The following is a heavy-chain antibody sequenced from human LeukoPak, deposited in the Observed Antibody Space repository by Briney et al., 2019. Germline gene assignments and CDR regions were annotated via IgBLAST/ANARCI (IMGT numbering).Heavy chain of an antibody. D-gene: IGHD2-2*01. V-gene: IGHV4-34*01. CDR3: ARGMVVPAAIPVRSYYGMDV. CDR1: GGSFSGYY. Sequence: PSETLSLTCAVYGGSFSGYYWSWIRQPPGKGLEWIGEINHSGSTNYNPSIKSRVTISVDTSKNQFSLKLSSVTAADTAVYYCARGMVVPAAIPVRSYYGMDVWGQGTTVTDSS. J-gene: IGHJ6*02. CDR2: INHSGST.